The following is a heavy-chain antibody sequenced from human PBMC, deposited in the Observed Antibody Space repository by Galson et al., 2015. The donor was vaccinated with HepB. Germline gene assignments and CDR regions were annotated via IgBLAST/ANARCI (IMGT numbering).Heavy chain of an antibody. CDR3: ARLYSSSSLDFDY. D-gene: IGHD6-6*01. CDR2: INPNSGGT. V-gene: IGHV1-2*04. J-gene: IGHJ4*02. Sequence: SVKVSCKASGYTFTGYYMHWVRQAPGQGLEWMGWINPNSGGTNYAQKFQGWVTMTRDTSISTAYMELSRLRSDDTAVYYCARLYSSSSLDFDYWGQGTLVTVSS. CDR1: GYTFTGYY.